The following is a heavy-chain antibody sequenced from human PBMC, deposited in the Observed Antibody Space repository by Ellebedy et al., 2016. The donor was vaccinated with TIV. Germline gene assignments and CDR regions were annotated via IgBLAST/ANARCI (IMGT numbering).Heavy chain of an antibody. D-gene: IGHD4-11*01. CDR2: IYPGDSDT. Sequence: ASVKVSCKGSGYSFTSYWIGWVRQMPGKGLEWMGIIYPGDSDTRYSPSFQGQVTISADKSISTAYLQWSSLKASDTAMYYCARSGLPVDYYYGMDVWGQGTTVTVSS. J-gene: IGHJ6*02. CDR1: GYSFTSYW. V-gene: IGHV5-51*01. CDR3: ARSGLPVDYYYGMDV.